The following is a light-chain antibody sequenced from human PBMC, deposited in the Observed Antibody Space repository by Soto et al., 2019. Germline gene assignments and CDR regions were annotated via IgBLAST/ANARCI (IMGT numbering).Light chain of an antibody. V-gene: IGKV3D-15*01. CDR1: QYINTR. J-gene: IGKJ4*01. CDR2: QTS. CDR3: QQLNSYPLT. Sequence: EIVLTQSPATLSSFPGDRVTLSCRASQYINTRLAWYQHRPGQAPRLLIYQTSIRAAGIPARFNGDGSGTEFTLTISSLQPEDFATYYCQQLNSYPLTSAGRAKVDI.